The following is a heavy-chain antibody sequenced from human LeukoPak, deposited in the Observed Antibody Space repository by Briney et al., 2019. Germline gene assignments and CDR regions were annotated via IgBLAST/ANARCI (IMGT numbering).Heavy chain of an antibody. CDR2: IYPGDSDT. Sequence: GEYLKIYCKGSGYSFTSYWIGWVRQMPGKGLEWMGIIYPGDSDTRYSPSFQGQVTISADKSISTAYLQWSSLRASDTAMYYCASLGSGSYYPFDAFDIWGQGTMVTVSS. J-gene: IGHJ3*02. V-gene: IGHV5-51*01. CDR1: GYSFTSYW. D-gene: IGHD3-10*01. CDR3: ASLGSGSYYPFDAFDI.